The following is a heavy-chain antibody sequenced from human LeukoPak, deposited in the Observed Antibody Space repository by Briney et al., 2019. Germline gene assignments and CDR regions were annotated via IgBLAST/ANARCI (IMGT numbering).Heavy chain of an antibody. CDR2: ISGTSGAR. D-gene: IGHD1-1*01. V-gene: IGHV3-23*01. J-gene: IGHJ5*02. CDR1: GFTFKSYA. CDR3: ARVQPDNNDEYNWFHP. Sequence: GGSLRLSCAASGFTFKSYAMTRVRQGARRGLEWVSTISGTSGARSYADSAEGRFSISRDDSKNTLYLQMTSLRVEDTAVYFCARVQPDNNDEYNWFHPWGQGTQVIVSS.